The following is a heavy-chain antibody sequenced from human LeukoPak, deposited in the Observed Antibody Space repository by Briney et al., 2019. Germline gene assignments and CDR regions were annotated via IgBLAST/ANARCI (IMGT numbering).Heavy chain of an antibody. Sequence: ASVKVSCKASGYTFTSYSLHWVRQAPGQGLEWMGIINPSGGSTSYAQKFQGRVTVTMDTSTSTVYMDLSSLRSEDTAVYYCATLPNSARHPFLDYWGQGTLVIVSS. CDR3: ATLPNSARHPFLDY. CDR2: INPSGGST. J-gene: IGHJ4*02. CDR1: GYTFTSYS. D-gene: IGHD1-26*01. V-gene: IGHV1-46*01.